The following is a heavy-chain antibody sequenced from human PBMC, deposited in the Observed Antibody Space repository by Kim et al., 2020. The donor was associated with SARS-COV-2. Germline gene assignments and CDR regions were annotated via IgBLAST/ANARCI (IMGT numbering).Heavy chain of an antibody. CDR3: AKSIHYSSSWYATNYYYYYGMDV. CDR2: ISYDGSNK. V-gene: IGHV3-30*18. J-gene: IGHJ6*02. CDR1: GFTFSSYG. Sequence: GGSLRLSCAASGFTFSSYGMHWVRQAPGKGLEWVAVISYDGSNKYYADSVKGRFTISRDNSKNTLYLQMNSLRAEDTAVYYCAKSIHYSSSWYATNYYYYYGMDVWGQGTTVTVSS. D-gene: IGHD6-13*01.